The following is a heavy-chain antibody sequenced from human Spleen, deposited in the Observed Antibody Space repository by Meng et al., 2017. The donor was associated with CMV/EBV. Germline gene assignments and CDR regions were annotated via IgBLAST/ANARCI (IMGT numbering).Heavy chain of an antibody. CDR3: ARALPARARFDP. D-gene: IGHD1-26*01. V-gene: IGHV1-2*02. J-gene: IGHJ5*02. CDR2: INPNSGGT. Sequence: ASVKVSCKASGGTFSSYAFSWVRQAPGQGLEWMGWINPNSGGTNYAQKFQGRVTMTRDTSISTAYMELSRLRSDDTAVYYCARALPARARFDPWGQGTLVTVS. CDR1: GGTFSSYA.